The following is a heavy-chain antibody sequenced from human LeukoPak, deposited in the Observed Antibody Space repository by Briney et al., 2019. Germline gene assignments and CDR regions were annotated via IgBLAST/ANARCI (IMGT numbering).Heavy chain of an antibody. D-gene: IGHD2-2*01. V-gene: IGHV3-7*01. CDR3: ARGGCSSTSCYADDAFDI. Sequence: GGSLRLSCAASGFTFSSYWMSWVRQAPGKGLEWVANIKQDGSEKYYVDSVKGRFTISRDNAKNSLYLQMNSLRAEDTAVYYCARGGCSSTSCYADDAFDIWGQGTMVTVSS. J-gene: IGHJ3*02. CDR1: GFTFSSYW. CDR2: IKQDGSEK.